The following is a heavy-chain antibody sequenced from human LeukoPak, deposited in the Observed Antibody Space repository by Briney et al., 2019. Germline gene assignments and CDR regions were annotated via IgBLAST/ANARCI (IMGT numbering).Heavy chain of an antibody. J-gene: IGHJ4*02. CDR2: IYTSGNT. V-gene: IGHV4-61*02. D-gene: IGHD6-19*01. CDR3: ASLRGTSGWYYFDY. CDR1: GGSITSGSYY. Sequence: SETLSLTCTASGGSITSGSYYWGWIRQPAGKGLEWIGRIYTSGNTNYNPSLNSRATMSVDTSKNQFSLKLTSVTAADTAVYYCASLRGTSGWYYFDYWGQGTRVTVSS.